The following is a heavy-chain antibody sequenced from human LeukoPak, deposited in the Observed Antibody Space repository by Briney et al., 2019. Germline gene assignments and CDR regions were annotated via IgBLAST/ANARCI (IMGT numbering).Heavy chain of an antibody. D-gene: IGHD3-9*01. V-gene: IGHV3-13*01. CDR2: IGTAGDT. CDR1: GFTLSNFA. J-gene: IGHJ4*02. Sequence: GGSLRLSCAASGFTLSNFAMHWVRQATGKGLEWVSAIGTAGDTYYPGSVKGRFTISRENAKNSLYLQMNSLRAGDTAVYYCARGGRYDILTGYHNFDYWGQGTLVTVSS. CDR3: ARGGRYDILTGYHNFDY.